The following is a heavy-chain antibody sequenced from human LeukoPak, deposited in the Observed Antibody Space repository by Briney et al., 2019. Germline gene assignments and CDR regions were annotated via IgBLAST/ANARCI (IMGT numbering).Heavy chain of an antibody. D-gene: IGHD4-17*01. CDR1: GFTFSSYA. CDR3: ARVMPLNYGDYKRGAFDI. CDR2: ISSSSSTI. V-gene: IGHV3-48*02. J-gene: IGHJ3*02. Sequence: GGSLRLSCAASGFTFSSYAMSWVRQAPGKGLEWVSYISSSSSTIYYADSVKGRFTISRDNAKNSLYLQMNSLRDEDTAVYYCARVMPLNYGDYKRGAFDIWGQGTMVTVSS.